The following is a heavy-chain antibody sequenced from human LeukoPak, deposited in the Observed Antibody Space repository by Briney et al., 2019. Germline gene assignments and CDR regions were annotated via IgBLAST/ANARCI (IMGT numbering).Heavy chain of an antibody. Sequence: PSETLSLTCAVYGGSFSGYYWSWIRQPPGKGLEWIGEINHSGSTNYNPSLKSRVTISVDTSKNQFSLKLSSVTAADTAVYYCARRKKNPTVTKFGYWGQGTLVTVSS. V-gene: IGHV4-34*01. CDR3: ARRKKNPTVTKFGY. J-gene: IGHJ4*02. D-gene: IGHD4-17*01. CDR2: INHSGST. CDR1: GGSFSGYY.